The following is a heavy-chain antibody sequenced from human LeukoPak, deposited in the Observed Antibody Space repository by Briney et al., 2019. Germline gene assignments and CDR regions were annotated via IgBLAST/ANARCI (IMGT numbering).Heavy chain of an antibody. CDR1: GGSISSSSYY. V-gene: IGHV4-39*07. Sequence: QPSETLSLTCTVSGGSISSSSYYWGWIRQPPGKGLEWIGSIYYSGSTYYNPSLKSRVTISVDTSKNQFSLKLSSVTAADTAVYYCARVQGPGYSSSWVDYWGQGTLVTVSP. CDR3: ARVQGPGYSSSWVDY. J-gene: IGHJ4*02. D-gene: IGHD6-13*01. CDR2: IYYSGST.